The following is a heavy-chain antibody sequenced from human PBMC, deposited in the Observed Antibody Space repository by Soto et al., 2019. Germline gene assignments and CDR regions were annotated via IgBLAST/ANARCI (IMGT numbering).Heavy chain of an antibody. Sequence: PSGTLSLTCTVAGGSISSYYWGWIRQPPGKGLEWIGYIYYSGSTNYNPSLKSRVTISVDTSKNQFSLKLSSVTAADTAVYYCARVSSSWYYLDVWGNGITVTVSS. CDR1: GGSISSYY. V-gene: IGHV4-59*07. J-gene: IGHJ6*03. CDR2: IYYSGST. CDR3: ARVSSSWYYLDV. D-gene: IGHD6-13*01.